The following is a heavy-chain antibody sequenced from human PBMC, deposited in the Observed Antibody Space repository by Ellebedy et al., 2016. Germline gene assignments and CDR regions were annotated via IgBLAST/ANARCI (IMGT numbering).Heavy chain of an antibody. Sequence: GESLKISXAASGFTFSSYDMHWVRQATGKGLEWVSAIGTAGDTYYPGSVKGRFTISRENAKNSLYLQMNSLRAGDTAVYYCARGRYGDYYDYWGQGTLVTVSS. CDR1: GFTFSSYD. CDR2: IGTAGDT. D-gene: IGHD4-17*01. CDR3: ARGRYGDYYDY. J-gene: IGHJ4*02. V-gene: IGHV3-13*01.